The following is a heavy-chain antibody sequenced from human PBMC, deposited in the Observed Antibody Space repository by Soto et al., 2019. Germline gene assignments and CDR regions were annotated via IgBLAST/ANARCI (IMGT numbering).Heavy chain of an antibody. V-gene: IGHV4-31*03. CDR2: SYFSGNT. D-gene: IGHD3-22*01. Sequence: SETLSLTCTVSGGSISSGGYYWNWIHHHPGKGLEWIGYSYFSGNTYYNPSLKSRVTISVDTSKNQFSLRLSSVTAADTAVYYCARDPQYTDSSGYYVSSGNSECWGHGMMVTVSP. J-gene: IGHJ4*01. CDR1: GGSISSGGYY. CDR3: ARDPQYTDSSGYYVSSGNSEC.